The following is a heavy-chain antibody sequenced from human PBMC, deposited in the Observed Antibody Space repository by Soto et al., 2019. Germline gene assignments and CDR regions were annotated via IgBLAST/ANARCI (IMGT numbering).Heavy chain of an antibody. CDR3: ARDTGVVLATDYYYYYVMDV. V-gene: IGHV3-74*01. CDR2: INSDGSST. Sequence: SGGSLRLSCAASGFTFSSYWMHWVRQAPGKGLVWVSRINSDGSSTSYADSVKGRFTISRDNAKNTLYLQMNSLRAEDTAVYYCARDTGVVLATDYYYYYVMDVWGQGTTVTVSS. J-gene: IGHJ6*02. CDR1: GFTFSSYW. D-gene: IGHD3-3*01.